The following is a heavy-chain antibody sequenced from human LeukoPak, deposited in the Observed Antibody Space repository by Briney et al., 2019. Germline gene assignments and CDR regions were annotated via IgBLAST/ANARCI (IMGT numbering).Heavy chain of an antibody. CDR3: VKDRGGYVKYRTFES. D-gene: IGHD5-12*01. CDR1: GFTFRDYW. V-gene: IGHV3-7*01. J-gene: IGHJ1*01. Sequence: GGSLRLSCATSGFTFRDYWMSWVRQAPGKGGEWMANIKQDGSETYYVASVKGRSTISKNIPKNSLYLQMNNLRTEDTAVYYCVKDRGGYVKYRTFESWGQGTLVTVSS. CDR2: IKQDGSET.